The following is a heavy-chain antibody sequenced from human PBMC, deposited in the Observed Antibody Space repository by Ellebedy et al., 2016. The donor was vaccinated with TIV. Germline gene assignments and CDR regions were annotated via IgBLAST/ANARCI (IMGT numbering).Heavy chain of an antibody. CDR3: ARGGTFSHGLWYFDY. J-gene: IGHJ4*02. D-gene: IGHD5-18*01. CDR1: GGSFSGYY. CDR2: INHSGNT. Sequence: GSLRLSCAVYGGSFSGYYWSWIRQPPGKGLEWIGEINHSGNTNYNPPLKSRVTISVDTSKNQFSLNLNSVTAADTAAYYCARGGTFSHGLWYFDYWGQGTLVTVSS. V-gene: IGHV4-34*01.